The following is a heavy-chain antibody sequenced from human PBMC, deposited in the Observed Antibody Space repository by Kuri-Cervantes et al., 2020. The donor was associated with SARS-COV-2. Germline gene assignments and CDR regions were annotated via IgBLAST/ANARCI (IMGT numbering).Heavy chain of an antibody. D-gene: IGHD1-14*01. CDR2: ISDSGGST. Sequence: GGSLRLSCAASRFTFSSYAMSWVRQAQGKGLEWVSAISDSGGSTYYADSVKGRFTISRDNSKNTLYLQMNSLRAEDTAVYYCAKGRIHHSDAFNIWGHGTMVTVSS. J-gene: IGHJ3*02. V-gene: IGHV3-23*01. CDR3: AKGRIHHSDAFNI. CDR1: RFTFSSYA.